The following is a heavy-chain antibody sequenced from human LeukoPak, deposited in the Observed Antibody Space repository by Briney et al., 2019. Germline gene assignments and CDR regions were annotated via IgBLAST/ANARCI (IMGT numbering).Heavy chain of an antibody. D-gene: IGHD3-22*01. CDR2: INTDGSRI. CDR1: GFTFSSYD. Sequence: GGSLRLSCAASGFTFSSYDMHWVRQAPGKGLVWVSRINTDGSRITYADSVKGRFTISRDNAMNTVYLQMNSLRAEDTAVYYCARVLSGSWDWFDPWGQGTLVTVSS. V-gene: IGHV3-74*01. J-gene: IGHJ5*02. CDR3: ARVLSGSWDWFDP.